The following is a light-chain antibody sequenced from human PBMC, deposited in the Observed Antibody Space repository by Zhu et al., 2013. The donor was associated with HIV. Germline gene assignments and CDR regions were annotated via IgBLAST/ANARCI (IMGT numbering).Light chain of an antibody. CDR2: DAS. V-gene: IGKV3-20*01. Sequence: EVVLTQSPVTLSLSPGERAALSCRASQSVSSNYLAWYQHKLGQAPRLLIYDASSRATGIPDRFSGSGSGTDFTLTISRLEPEDFAVYYCQQYGSSPTTFGQGTMLEIK. CDR3: QQYGSSPTT. CDR1: QSVSSNY. J-gene: IGKJ1*01.